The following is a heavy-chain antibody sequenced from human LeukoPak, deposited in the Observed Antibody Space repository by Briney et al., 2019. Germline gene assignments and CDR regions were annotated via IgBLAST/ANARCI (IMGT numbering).Heavy chain of an antibody. CDR3: ARGPLCSGGSCYSGFDY. CDR1: GYTFTSYD. D-gene: IGHD2-15*01. Sequence: ASVKVSCKASGYTFTSYDINWVRQATGQGLEWMGWMNPNSGNTGYAQKFQGRVTMTRYTSISTAYMELSSLRSEDTAVYYCARGPLCSGGSCYSGFDYWGQGTLVTVSS. J-gene: IGHJ4*02. V-gene: IGHV1-8*01. CDR2: MNPNSGNT.